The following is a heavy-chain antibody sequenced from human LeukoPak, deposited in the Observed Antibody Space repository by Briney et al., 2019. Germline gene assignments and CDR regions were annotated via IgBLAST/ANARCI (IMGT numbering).Heavy chain of an antibody. CDR1: GGSFSGNY. J-gene: IGHJ3*02. CDR3: ARKGGIAAAGIDAFDI. Sequence: SETLSLTCAVYGGSFSGNYWSWIRQAPGKGLEWIGEINHSGSTNFNPSLKSRVTISVDTSKNQFSLKVRSVTAADTAVYYCARKGGIAAAGIDAFDIWGQGTMVTVSS. CDR2: INHSGST. D-gene: IGHD6-13*01. V-gene: IGHV4-34*01.